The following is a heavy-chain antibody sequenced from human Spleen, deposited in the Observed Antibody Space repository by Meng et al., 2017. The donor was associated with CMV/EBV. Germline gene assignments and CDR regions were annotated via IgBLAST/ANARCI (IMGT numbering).Heavy chain of an antibody. CDR1: GYSFSGYY. V-gene: IGHV1-2*02. Sequence: ASVKVSCKASGYSFSGYYIHWVRQAPGQGLEWMGWINPNPNSGGTKYAQKFQGRVTMTRDMSISTVYMELSRLRSDDTAVYYCARIQFLETPNDAFDIWGQGTMVTVSS. CDR2: INPNPNSGGT. J-gene: IGHJ3*02. CDR3: ARIQFLETPNDAFDI.